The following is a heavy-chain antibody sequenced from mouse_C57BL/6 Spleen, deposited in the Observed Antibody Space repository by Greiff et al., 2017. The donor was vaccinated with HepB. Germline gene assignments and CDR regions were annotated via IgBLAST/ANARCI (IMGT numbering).Heavy chain of an antibody. CDR1: GYTFTSYW. V-gene: IGHV1-50*01. D-gene: IGHD3-2*02. J-gene: IGHJ2*01. CDR3: ARQLRPHYFDY. Sequence: QVQLQQPGAELVKPGASVKLSCKASGYTFTSYWMQWVNQRPGQGLEWIGEIDPSDSYTNYNQKFKGKATLTVDTSSSTAYMQLSSLTSEDSAVYYCARQLRPHYFDYWGQGTTLTVSS. CDR2: IDPSDSYT.